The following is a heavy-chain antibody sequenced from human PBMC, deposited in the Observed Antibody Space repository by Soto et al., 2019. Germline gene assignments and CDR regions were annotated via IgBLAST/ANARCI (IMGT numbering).Heavy chain of an antibody. V-gene: IGHV4-34*01. J-gene: IGHJ4*02. CDR1: GGSFSDYY. CDR2: INRSGST. Sequence: SETLSLTCAVYGGSFSDYYWSWIRQSPGKGLEWIGEINRSGSTNYNPSLKSRVTMQVDTSKSQFSLKFNSVTAADTAVYYCARGNWADYWGQGTLVTVSS. D-gene: IGHD1-1*01. CDR3: ARGNWADY.